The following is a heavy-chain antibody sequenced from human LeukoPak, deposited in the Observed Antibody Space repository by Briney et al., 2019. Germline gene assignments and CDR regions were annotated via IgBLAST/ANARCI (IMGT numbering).Heavy chain of an antibody. J-gene: IGHJ6*03. CDR2: IIPILGTA. Sequence: ASVKVSCKASGGTFSHYAFNWVRQPPGQGLEWMGGIIPILGTANYAQKFQGRVTITADESTSTAYMEMSSLRSEDTAVYYCATKYGFGESDPHYYYYYMDVWGKGTTVTVSS. D-gene: IGHD3-10*01. CDR3: ATKYGFGESDPHYYYYYMDV. CDR1: GGTFSHYA. V-gene: IGHV1-69*13.